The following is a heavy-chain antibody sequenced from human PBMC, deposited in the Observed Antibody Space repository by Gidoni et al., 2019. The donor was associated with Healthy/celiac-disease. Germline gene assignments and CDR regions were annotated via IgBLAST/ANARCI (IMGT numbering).Heavy chain of an antibody. V-gene: IGHV4-34*01. CDR1: GGSFSGYY. Sequence: TCAVYGGSFSGYYWSWIRQPPGKGLEWIGEINHSGSTNYNPSLKSRVTISVDTSKNQFSLKLSSVTAADTAVYYCARGRGYGMKVFDYWGQGTLVTVSS. CDR2: INHSGST. CDR3: ARGRGYGMKVFDY. D-gene: IGHD1-1*01. J-gene: IGHJ4*02.